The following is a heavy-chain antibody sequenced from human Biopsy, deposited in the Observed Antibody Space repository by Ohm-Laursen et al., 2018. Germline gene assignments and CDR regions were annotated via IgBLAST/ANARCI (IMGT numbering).Heavy chain of an antibody. V-gene: IGHV4-61*01. CDR3: ARESALAGDFDS. Sequence: SETLSLTCPASGASVTSGSYYWSWIRQPPGKGLEWLGYISNIGSTNYNPSLKSRVTISVDTSKNHFSLKLTSVTAADTAVYYCARESALAGDFDSWGQGTLVTVSS. CDR1: GASVTSGSYY. J-gene: IGHJ4*02. CDR2: ISNIGST. D-gene: IGHD6-19*01.